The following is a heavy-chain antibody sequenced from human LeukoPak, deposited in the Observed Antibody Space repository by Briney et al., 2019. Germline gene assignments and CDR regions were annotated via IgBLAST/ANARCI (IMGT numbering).Heavy chain of an antibody. D-gene: IGHD2-15*01. CDR2: IYYSGST. CDR3: ARVRGRLSWFDP. CDR1: GGSSSSYY. V-gene: IGHV4-59*08. Sequence: SETLSLTCTVSGGSSSSYYWSWIRQPPGKGLEWVGYIYYSGSTNYNPSLKSRVTISVDTSKNQFSLKLSSVTAADTAVYYCARVRGRLSWFDPWGQGTLVTVSS. J-gene: IGHJ5*02.